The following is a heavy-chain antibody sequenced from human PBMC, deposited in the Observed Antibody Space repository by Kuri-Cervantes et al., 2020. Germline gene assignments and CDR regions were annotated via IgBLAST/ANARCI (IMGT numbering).Heavy chain of an antibody. Sequence: GGSLRLSCAASGFTFSSNDMNWVHQSTGKGLEWVPGLGSGGDTNFPGSVKGRFTISRENAKNSLYLQMNSLRAEDTAVYYCARGRYYYGSGSYYKDYGMDVWGQGTTVTVSS. J-gene: IGHJ6*02. CDR1: GFTFSSND. CDR2: LGSGGDT. D-gene: IGHD3-10*01. CDR3: ARGRYYYGSGSYYKDYGMDV. V-gene: IGHV3-13*01.